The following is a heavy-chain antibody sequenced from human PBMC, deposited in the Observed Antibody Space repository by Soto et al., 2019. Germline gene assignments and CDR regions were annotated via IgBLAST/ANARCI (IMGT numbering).Heavy chain of an antibody. CDR1: GDSISSGDSY. CDR2: IYYFGSP. D-gene: IGHD3-10*01. Sequence: QVQLQESGPGLVKPSQTLSLTCTVSGDSISSGDSYWSWIRQAPGKGLEWLGYIYYFGSPYHNPSLKSRLSISVDPSNNQFSLELRSVTAADTAVYYCARDRMVRGVQPLDVWGQGTTVIVSS. V-gene: IGHV4-30-4*08. J-gene: IGHJ6*02. CDR3: ARDRMVRGVQPLDV.